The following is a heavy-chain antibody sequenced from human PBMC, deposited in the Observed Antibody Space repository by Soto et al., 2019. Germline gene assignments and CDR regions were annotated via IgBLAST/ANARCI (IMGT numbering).Heavy chain of an antibody. CDR1: GFTFSGYP. V-gene: IGHV3-30*04. J-gene: IGHJ4*02. CDR3: ARDRRYYYDSSGYYYVVTDY. D-gene: IGHD3-22*01. CDR2: ISYDGRNQ. Sequence: PGGSLRLSCAASGFTFSGYPMHWVRQPPGKGLEWVAFISYDGRNQKYSESVKGRFTISRDNAKNSLYLQMNSLRAEDTAVYYCARDRRYYYDSSGYYYVVTDYWGQGTLVTVSS.